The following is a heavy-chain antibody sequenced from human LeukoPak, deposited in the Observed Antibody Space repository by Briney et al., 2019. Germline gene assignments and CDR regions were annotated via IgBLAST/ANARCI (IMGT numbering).Heavy chain of an antibody. J-gene: IGHJ3*02. CDR3: ARGPLVSGYAFDI. CDR1: GYSFTSYW. CDR2: IYPGDSDT. D-gene: IGHD3-16*01. Sequence: GESLKISCKGSGYSFTSYWIGWVRQRPGKGLEWMGIIYPGDSDTIYSPSFQGQVTISADKSISTAYLQWSSLKASDTAMYYCARGPLVSGYAFDIWGQGTMVTVSS. V-gene: IGHV5-51*01.